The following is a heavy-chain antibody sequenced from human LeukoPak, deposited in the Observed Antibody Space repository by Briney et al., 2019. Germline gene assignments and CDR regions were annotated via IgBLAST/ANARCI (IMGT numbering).Heavy chain of an antibody. CDR1: GFTFSSYG. V-gene: IGHV3-33*01. D-gene: IGHD6-13*01. Sequence: GGSLRLSCAASGFTFSSYGMHWVRQAPGKGLEWVAVIWYDGSNKYYADSVKGRFTISRDNSKNTLYLQMNSLRAEDTAVYYCARGRSIAGDWFDPWGQGTLVTVSS. CDR2: IWYDGSNK. J-gene: IGHJ5*02. CDR3: ARGRSIAGDWFDP.